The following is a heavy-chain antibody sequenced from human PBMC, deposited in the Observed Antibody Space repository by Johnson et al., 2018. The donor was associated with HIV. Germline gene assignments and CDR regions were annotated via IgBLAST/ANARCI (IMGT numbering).Heavy chain of an antibody. D-gene: IGHD6-19*01. Sequence: QVQLVESGGGVVQPGRSLRLSCAASGFTFSSYGMHWVRQAPGKGLEWVAVIWYDGSNKYCADSVKGRFTISRDNSKNTLYLQMNSLRAEDTAVYYCANIAVVYAFDIWGQGTMVTVSS. V-gene: IGHV3-33*06. CDR2: IWYDGSNK. CDR1: GFTFSSYG. J-gene: IGHJ3*02. CDR3: ANIAVVYAFDI.